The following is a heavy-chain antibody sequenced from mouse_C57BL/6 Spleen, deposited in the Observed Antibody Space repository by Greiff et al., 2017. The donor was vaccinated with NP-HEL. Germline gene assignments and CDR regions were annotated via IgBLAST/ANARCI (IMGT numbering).Heavy chain of an antibody. CDR3: AIEGVTTVVARYWYFDV. J-gene: IGHJ1*03. Sequence: VQLQQSGAELVKPGASVKVSCKASGYTFTSYWMHWVKQRPGQGLEWIGRIHPSDSDTNYNQKFKGKATLTVDKSSSTAYMQLSSQTSEDSAVYYCAIEGVTTVVARYWYFDVWGTGTTVTVSS. CDR1: GYTFTSYW. D-gene: IGHD1-1*01. CDR2: IHPSDSDT. V-gene: IGHV1-74*01.